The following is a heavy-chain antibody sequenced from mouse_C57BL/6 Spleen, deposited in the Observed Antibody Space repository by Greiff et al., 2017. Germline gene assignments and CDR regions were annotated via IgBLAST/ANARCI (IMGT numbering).Heavy chain of an antibody. D-gene: IGHD2-3*01. CDR3: ARGGHDGYYDY. Sequence: QVQLQQPGAELVRPGTSVKLSCKASGYTFTSYWMHWVKQRPGQGLEWIGVIDPSDSYTTYNQKFKGKATLTVDTSSSTAYMQLSSLTSEDSAVYYCARGGHDGYYDYWGQGTTLTVSS. CDR1: GYTFTSYW. J-gene: IGHJ2*01. V-gene: IGHV1-59*01. CDR2: IDPSDSYT.